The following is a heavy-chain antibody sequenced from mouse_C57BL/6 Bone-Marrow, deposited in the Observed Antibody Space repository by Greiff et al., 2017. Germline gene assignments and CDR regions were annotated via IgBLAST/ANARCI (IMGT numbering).Heavy chain of an antibody. Sequence: QVQLQQPGAELVRPGSSVKLSCKASGYTFTSYWMHWVKQRPIQGLEWIGNIDPSDSETHYNQKFKDKATLTVDKSSSTDYMQLSVLTSEYSAVYYCARTRTTVVSDWYFDVWGTGTTVTVSS. CDR1: GYTFTSYW. V-gene: IGHV1-52*01. CDR2: IDPSDSET. CDR3: ARTRTTVVSDWYFDV. J-gene: IGHJ1*03. D-gene: IGHD1-1*01.